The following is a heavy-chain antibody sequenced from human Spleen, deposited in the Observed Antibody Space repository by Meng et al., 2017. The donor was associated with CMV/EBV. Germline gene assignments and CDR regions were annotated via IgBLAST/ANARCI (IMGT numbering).Heavy chain of an antibody. Sequence: FTSYGISWVGQAPGQGLEWMGWISAYNGNTNYAQKLQGRVTMTTDTSTSTAYMELRSLRSDDTAVYYCARVRVAAYDFWSGYREADCWGQGTLVTVSS. D-gene: IGHD3-3*01. V-gene: IGHV1-18*01. CDR3: ARVRVAAYDFWSGYREADC. CDR1: FTSYG. J-gene: IGHJ4*02. CDR2: ISAYNGNT.